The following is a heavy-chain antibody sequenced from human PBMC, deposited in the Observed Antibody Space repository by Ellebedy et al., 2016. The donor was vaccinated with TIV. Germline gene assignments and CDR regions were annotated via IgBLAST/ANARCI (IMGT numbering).Heavy chain of an antibody. J-gene: IGHJ2*01. Sequence: ASVKVSCKASGYTFTSYYMHWVRQAPGQGLEWMGIVNPSGGSTSNAQKIQGRVTMTRDTSTSTVYMELTSLRSEDTAVYYCARGGSGTDWYFDLWGRGTLVTVSS. V-gene: IGHV1-46*01. CDR1: GYTFTSYY. D-gene: IGHD6-13*01. CDR2: VNPSGGST. CDR3: ARGGSGTDWYFDL.